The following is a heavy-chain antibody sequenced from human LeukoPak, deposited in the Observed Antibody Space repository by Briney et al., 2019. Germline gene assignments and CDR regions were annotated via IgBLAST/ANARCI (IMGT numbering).Heavy chain of an antibody. V-gene: IGHV3-30*03. CDR3: AREYYDILTGYLDY. Sequence: GGSLRLSCAASGFTFSSYGMHWVRQAPGKGLEWVAVISYDGSNKYYADSVKGRFTISRDNSKNTLYLQMNSLRAEDTAVYYCAREYYDILTGYLDYWGQGTLVTVSS. J-gene: IGHJ4*02. D-gene: IGHD3-9*01. CDR2: ISYDGSNK. CDR1: GFTFSSYG.